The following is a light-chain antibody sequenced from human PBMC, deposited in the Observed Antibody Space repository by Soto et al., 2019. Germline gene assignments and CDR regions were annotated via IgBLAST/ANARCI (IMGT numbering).Light chain of an antibody. J-gene: IGLJ2*01. CDR3: SSYTSDTTLDVV. Sequence: QSALTQPASVSGSPGQSITISCTGTSSDIGDYNYVSWYQQHPGKAPKLIIYDVSNRPSGVFNRFSGSKSGNTASLTISGLQAEDEADYYCSSYTSDTTLDVVFGGGTK. CDR1: SSDIGDYNY. V-gene: IGLV2-14*03. CDR2: DVS.